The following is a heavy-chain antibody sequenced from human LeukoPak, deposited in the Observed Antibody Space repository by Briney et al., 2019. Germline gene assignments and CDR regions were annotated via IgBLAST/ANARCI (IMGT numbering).Heavy chain of an antibody. V-gene: IGHV3-11*01. Sequence: GGSLRLSCAASGFTFSDYYMSWIRQAPGKGLEWVSYIKGRFTISRDNAKNSLYLQMNSLRAEDTAVYYCARGSIAVAGFDYWGQGTLVTVSS. CDR1: GFTFSDYY. CDR2: I. D-gene: IGHD6-19*01. J-gene: IGHJ4*02. CDR3: ARGSIAVAGFDY.